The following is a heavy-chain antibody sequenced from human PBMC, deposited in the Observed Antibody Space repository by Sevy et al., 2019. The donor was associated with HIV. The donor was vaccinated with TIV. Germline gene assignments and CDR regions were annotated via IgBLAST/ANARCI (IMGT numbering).Heavy chain of an antibody. D-gene: IGHD2-15*01. V-gene: IGHV1-24*01. J-gene: IGHJ5*02. CDR1: EYTLTQLS. Sequence: ASGKVSCKVSEYTLTQLSMHWVRQAPGKGLEWMGHFDPEDGETIYGQKFQGRVTMTEDTSANTAYMQLNSLTSEDTAVYYCATEGLRYYSGASLYPGDWFDPWGQGTLVTVSS. CDR3: ATEGLRYYSGASLYPGDWFDP. CDR2: FDPEDGET.